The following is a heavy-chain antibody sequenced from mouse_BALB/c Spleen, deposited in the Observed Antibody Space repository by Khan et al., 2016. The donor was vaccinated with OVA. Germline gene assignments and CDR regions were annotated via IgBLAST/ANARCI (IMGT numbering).Heavy chain of an antibody. D-gene: IGHD2-14*01. CDR2: ISYSGNT. CDR1: GYSITSDYA. V-gene: IGHV3-2*02. Sequence: QLEESGPGLVKPSQSLSLICTVTGYSITSDYAWNWIRQFPGNKLEWMGFISYSGNTNYNPSLKSRISITRDTSKNQFFLHLNSVTTEDTATYYCARVYRGDFDYWGQGTTLTVSS. J-gene: IGHJ2*01. CDR3: ARVYRGDFDY.